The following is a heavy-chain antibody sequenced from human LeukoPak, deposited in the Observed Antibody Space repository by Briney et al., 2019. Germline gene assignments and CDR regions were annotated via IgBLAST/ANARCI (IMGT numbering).Heavy chain of an antibody. D-gene: IGHD3-22*01. Sequence: PSETLSLTCAVYGGSFSGYYWSWIRQPPGKGLEWIGSIYYSGSTYYNPSLKSRVTISVDTSKNQFSLKLSSVTAADTAVYYCARGNYYDSSGYYSPHAFDIWGQGTMVTVSS. V-gene: IGHV4-34*01. J-gene: IGHJ3*02. CDR2: IYYSGST. CDR3: ARGNYYDSSGYYSPHAFDI. CDR1: GGSFSGYY.